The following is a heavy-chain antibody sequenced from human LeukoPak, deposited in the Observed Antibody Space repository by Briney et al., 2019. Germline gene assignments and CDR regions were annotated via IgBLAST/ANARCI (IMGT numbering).Heavy chain of an antibody. CDR3: ARALRVTGSYSRFDY. CDR1: GFTFSSYG. V-gene: IGHV3-30*19. Sequence: GGSLRLSCAASGFTFSSYGMHWVRQAPGKGLEWVAVISYDGSNKYYADSVKGRFTISRDNSKNTLYLQMNSLRAEDTAVYYCARALRVTGSYSRFDYWGQGTLVTVSS. CDR2: ISYDGSNK. J-gene: IGHJ4*02. D-gene: IGHD1-26*01.